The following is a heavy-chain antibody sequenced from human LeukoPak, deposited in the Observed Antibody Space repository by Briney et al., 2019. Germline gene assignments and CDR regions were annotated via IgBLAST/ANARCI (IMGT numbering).Heavy chain of an antibody. CDR1: GGSISSGSHY. J-gene: IGHJ4*02. CDR3: ARAIDYFDTSGSSYYFDY. V-gene: IGHV4-61*02. D-gene: IGHD3-22*01. CDR2: IYTSGST. Sequence: SETLSLTCTVSGGSISSGSHYWSWIRQPAGKRLEWIGRIYTSGSTNYNPSLKSRVTISLDTSENQFSLKLSPVTAADTAVYYCARAIDYFDTSGSSYYFDYWGQGTLVSVSS.